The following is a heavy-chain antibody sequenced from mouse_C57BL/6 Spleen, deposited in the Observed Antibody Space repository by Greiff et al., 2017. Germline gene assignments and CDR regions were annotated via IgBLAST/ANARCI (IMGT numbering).Heavy chain of an antibody. V-gene: IGHV1-42*01. CDR1: GYSFTGYY. Sequence: VQLQQSGPELVKPGASVKLSCKASGYSFTGYYMNWVKQSPEKSLEWIGEINPSTGGTNYKQKFKAKATLTVDKSSSTAYMQLKSLTSEDSAVYYCAPFLSAMDYWGQGTSVTVSS. J-gene: IGHJ4*01. CDR3: APFLSAMDY. D-gene: IGHD6-5*01. CDR2: INPSTGGT.